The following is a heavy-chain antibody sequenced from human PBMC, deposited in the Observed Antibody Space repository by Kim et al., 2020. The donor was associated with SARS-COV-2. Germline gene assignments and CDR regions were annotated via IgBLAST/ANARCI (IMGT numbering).Heavy chain of an antibody. Sequence: SETLSLTCTVSGGSISSYYWSWIRQPPGKGLEWIGYIYYSGSTNYNPSLKSRVTISVDTSKNQLSLKLSSVTAADTAVYYCARETYYYDSSGYYYDRYFDYWGQGTRVAVSS. V-gene: IGHV4-59*01. CDR3: ARETYYYDSSGYYYDRYFDY. CDR1: GGSISSYY. D-gene: IGHD3-22*01. J-gene: IGHJ4*02. CDR2: IYYSGST.